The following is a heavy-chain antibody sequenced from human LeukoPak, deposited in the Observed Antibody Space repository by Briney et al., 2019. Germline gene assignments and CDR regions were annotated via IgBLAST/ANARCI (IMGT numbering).Heavy chain of an antibody. CDR3: ARGTEDYYGSGSYFDY. D-gene: IGHD3-10*01. J-gene: IGHJ4*02. V-gene: IGHV4-34*01. Sequence: PSETLSLTCAVYGGSFSGYYWSWIRQPPGKGLEWIGEINHSGSTNYNPSLKSRVTISVDTSKNQFSLKLSSVTAADTAVYYCARGTEDYYGSGSYFDYWGQGTLVTVSS. CDR2: INHSGST. CDR1: GGSFSGYY.